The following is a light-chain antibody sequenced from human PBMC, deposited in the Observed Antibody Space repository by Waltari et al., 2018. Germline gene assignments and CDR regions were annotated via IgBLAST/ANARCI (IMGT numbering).Light chain of an antibody. V-gene: IGKV4-1*01. Sequence: DIVMTQSPDSLAVSLGERATTNCKSSQSLLYSSNNKYYLAWYRQKPGQPPKLLIYLASTRESGVPDRFSGSGSGTDFTLTISSLQAEDVAVYYCQQYYNIPYTFGQGTKLEIK. CDR1: QSLLYSSNNKYY. CDR3: QQYYNIPYT. CDR2: LAS. J-gene: IGKJ2*01.